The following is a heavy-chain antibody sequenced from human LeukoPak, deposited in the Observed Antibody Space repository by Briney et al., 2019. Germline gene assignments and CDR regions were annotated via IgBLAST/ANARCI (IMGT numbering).Heavy chain of an antibody. CDR3: ARDLVTVTKGIDI. V-gene: IGHV4-59*11. Sequence: SETLSLTCAASADSFSSHYWTWIRQPPGKGLEWIGYISYIGSTIYNPSLKSRVTVSIDTSKNQFSLKLSSVTAADTAVYYCARDLVTVTKGIDIWGQGTMVSVSS. CDR2: ISYIGST. D-gene: IGHD4-17*01. J-gene: IGHJ3*02. CDR1: ADSFSSHY.